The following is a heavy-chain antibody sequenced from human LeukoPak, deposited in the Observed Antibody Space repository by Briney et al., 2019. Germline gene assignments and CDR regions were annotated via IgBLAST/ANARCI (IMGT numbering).Heavy chain of an antibody. J-gene: IGHJ1*01. CDR3: TRDSNVVVPADEYFQH. V-gene: IGHV3-49*03. CDR1: GFTFGDYA. Sequence: GGSLRLSCTASGFTFGDYAMSRFRQAPGKGLEWVGFIRSKAYGGTTEYAASVKGRFTISRDDSKSIAYLQMNSLKTEDTAVYYCTRDSNVVVPADEYFQHWGQGTLVTVSS. CDR2: IRSKAYGGTT. D-gene: IGHD2-2*01.